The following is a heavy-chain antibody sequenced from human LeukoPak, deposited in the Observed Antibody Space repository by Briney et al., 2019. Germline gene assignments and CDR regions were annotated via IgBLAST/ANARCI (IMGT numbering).Heavy chain of an antibody. Sequence: SETLSLTCTVSGGSVSSYYWSWIRQPPGKGLEWIGYMYYSGSTNYNPSLKSRVTISIDTSKNQFSLRLTSVTAADTAVYFCATLVSTRYYFDYWGQGTLVTVSS. V-gene: IGHV4-59*08. D-gene: IGHD5/OR15-5a*01. CDR3: ATLVSTRYYFDY. J-gene: IGHJ4*02. CDR2: MYYSGST. CDR1: GGSVSSYY.